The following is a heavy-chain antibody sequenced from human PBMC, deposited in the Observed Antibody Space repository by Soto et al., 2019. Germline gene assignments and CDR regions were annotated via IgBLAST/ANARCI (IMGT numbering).Heavy chain of an antibody. CDR2: ISVSADST. J-gene: IGHJ6*02. D-gene: IGHD2-8*01. V-gene: IGHV3-23*01. CDR3: AKTRGAMIYAISVYGMDV. CDR1: GFSFSSFA. Sequence: EGQLLESGGGFIHPGGSLRLSGAASGFSFSSFAMNWVRQAPGKGLEGVSIISVSADSTFYADSVKGRFTISRDNSKSTLYLQINSLRAEDTAVYYCAKTRGAMIYAISVYGMDVWGQGTTVTVSS.